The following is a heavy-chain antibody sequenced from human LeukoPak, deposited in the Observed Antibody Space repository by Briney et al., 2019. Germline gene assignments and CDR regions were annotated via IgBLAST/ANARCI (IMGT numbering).Heavy chain of an antibody. CDR1: GYTFTGYY. CDR3: ARVYSIRSFDY. D-gene: IGHD2-15*01. Sequence: ASVKVSCKASGYTFTGYYMHWVRQAPGQGLERMGWINPNSGDTNYAQKFQGRVTMTGDTSINTAYMELTRLTSDDTAVYYCARVYSIRSFDYWGQGTLVTVSS. V-gene: IGHV1-2*02. J-gene: IGHJ4*02. CDR2: INPNSGDT.